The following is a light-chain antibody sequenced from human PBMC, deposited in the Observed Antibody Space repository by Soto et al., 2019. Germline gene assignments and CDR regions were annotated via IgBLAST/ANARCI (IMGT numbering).Light chain of an antibody. CDR1: SGHSSYI. CDR2: LEVSGSY. Sequence: QLVLTQSSSASASLGSSVKLTCTLSSGHSSYIIAWHQQQPGKAPRYLMKLEVSGSYNKGSGGPDRFSGSSSGADRYLTISNLQFEDEADYYCENWDNNILVFGGGTKVTVL. V-gene: IGLV4-60*02. J-gene: IGLJ2*01. CDR3: ENWDNNILV.